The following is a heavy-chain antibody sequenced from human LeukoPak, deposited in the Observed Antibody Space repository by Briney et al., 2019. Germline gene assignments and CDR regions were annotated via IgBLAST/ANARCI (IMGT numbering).Heavy chain of an antibody. Sequence: PSQTLSLTYTVSGGSISSGGYYWSWIHQHPGKGLEWIGYIYYSGSTYYNPSLKSRVTISVDTSKNQFSLKLSSVTAADTAVYYCARGSYFTGPIYYFDYWGQGTLVTVSS. CDR3: ARGSYFTGPIYYFDY. V-gene: IGHV4-31*03. CDR2: IYYSGST. CDR1: GGSISSGGYY. J-gene: IGHJ4*02. D-gene: IGHD3-10*01.